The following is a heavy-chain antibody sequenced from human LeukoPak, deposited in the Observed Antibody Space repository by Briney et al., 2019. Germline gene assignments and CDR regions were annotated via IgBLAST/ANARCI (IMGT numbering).Heavy chain of an antibody. D-gene: IGHD4-17*01. CDR2: IKQDGSEK. CDR1: GFTFSSYW. V-gene: IGHV3-7*03. Sequence: GGSLRLSCAASGFTFSSYWMGWVRQAPGKGLEWVANIKQDGSEKYYVDSVKGRFSISRDNAKNSLYLQMNSLRAEDTAVYYCAKDKNGDYYFDYWGQGTLVTVSS. CDR3: AKDKNGDYYFDY. J-gene: IGHJ4*02.